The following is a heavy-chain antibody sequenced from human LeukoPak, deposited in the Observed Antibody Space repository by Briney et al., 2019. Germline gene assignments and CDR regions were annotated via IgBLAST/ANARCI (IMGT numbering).Heavy chain of an antibody. D-gene: IGHD3-22*01. CDR3: ARAGVDYYDSSGYPIYYFDP. J-gene: IGHJ5*02. Sequence: SQTLSLTCAISGDSVSGNSAAWNWIRQSPSRGLEWLGRTYYKSKWYNDYAVSVKSRITINPDTSKNQFSLQLNSVTPEDTAVYYCARAGVDYYDSSGYPIYYFDPWGQGTLVAVSS. CDR1: GDSVSGNSAA. CDR2: TYYKSKWYN. V-gene: IGHV6-1*01.